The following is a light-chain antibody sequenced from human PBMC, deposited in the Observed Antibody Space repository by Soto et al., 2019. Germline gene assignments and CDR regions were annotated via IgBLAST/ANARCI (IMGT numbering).Light chain of an antibody. CDR1: SSDIGGHDS. V-gene: IGLV2-8*01. CDR2: EVT. J-gene: IGLJ3*02. CDR3: RSYSNRAGIHHLM. Sequence: QSVLTQPPSASGSPGQAVTISCTGTSSDIGGHDSVSWYQQHPGTAPKLIIYEVTKRPSGVPDRFSGSKSGNTASLTVSGLQAEDEADYYCRSYSNRAGIHHLMFGGGTKLTVL.